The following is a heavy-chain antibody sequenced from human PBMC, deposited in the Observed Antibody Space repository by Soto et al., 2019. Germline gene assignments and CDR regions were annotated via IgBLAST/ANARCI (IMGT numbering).Heavy chain of an antibody. J-gene: IGHJ3*02. CDR3: ARSGSSSGTDAFDI. D-gene: IGHD6-6*01. CDR1: GFTFSSYG. CDR2: IWDDGSNK. Sequence: GGSLRLSCAASGFTFSSYGMHWVRQAPGKGLEWVAVIWDDGSNKYYADSVKGRFTISRDNSKNTLYLQMNSLRAEDTAVYYCARSGSSSGTDAFDIWGQGTMVTVSS. V-gene: IGHV3-33*01.